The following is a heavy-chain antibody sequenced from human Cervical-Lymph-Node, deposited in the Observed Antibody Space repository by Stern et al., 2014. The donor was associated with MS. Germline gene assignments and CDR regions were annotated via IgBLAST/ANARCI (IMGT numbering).Heavy chain of an antibody. CDR1: RFNFDDYA. CDR3: AKDISSGRWEAQYYYGMDV. D-gene: IGHD6-19*01. V-gene: IGHV3-9*01. Sequence: VHLVESGGGLVQPGRSLRLSCAGSRFNFDDYAMHWVRQAPGRGLAWVSSISWNSGSMEYADSVKGRFTISRDNAKNSLYLQMDSLRVEDTAIYYCAKDISSGRWEAQYYYGMDVWGQGTTVTVSS. CDR2: ISWNSGSM. J-gene: IGHJ6*02.